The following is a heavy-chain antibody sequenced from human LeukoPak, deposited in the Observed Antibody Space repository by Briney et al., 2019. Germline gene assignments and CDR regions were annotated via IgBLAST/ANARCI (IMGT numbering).Heavy chain of an antibody. CDR3: ARDSRYSRGVGDFDY. V-gene: IGHV3-7*03. Sequence: GGSLRLSCAASEFTFSSHWMSWVRQVAGKGLEWVANIREDGSEKYYVDSVKGRFTISRDNAKNSLFLQMNSLRVEDTAVYYCARDSRYSRGVGDFDYWGQGTLVIVSS. D-gene: IGHD5-18*01. CDR1: EFTFSSHW. CDR2: IREDGSEK. J-gene: IGHJ4*02.